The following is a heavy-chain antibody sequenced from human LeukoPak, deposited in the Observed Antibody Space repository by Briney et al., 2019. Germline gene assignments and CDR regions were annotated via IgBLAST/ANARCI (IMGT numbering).Heavy chain of an antibody. V-gene: IGHV4-34*01. CDR2: INHSGST. J-gene: IGHJ4*02. D-gene: IGHD1-1*01. CDR3: ARGKELERAFDY. Sequence: SETLSLTCAVYGGSFSGYYWSWIRQPPGKGLEWIGEINHSGSTNYNPSLKSRVTISVDTSKNQFSLKLSSVTAADTAMYYCARGKELERAFDYWGQGTLVTVSS. CDR1: GGSFSGYY.